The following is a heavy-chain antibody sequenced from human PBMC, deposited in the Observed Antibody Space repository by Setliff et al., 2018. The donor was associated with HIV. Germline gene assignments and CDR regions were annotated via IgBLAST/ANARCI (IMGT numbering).Heavy chain of an antibody. D-gene: IGHD6-19*01. Sequence: LRLSCAASGFTFSTYWMTWVRQAPGKGLEWMAKINQDGSEKHYVDSVKGRFTISRDNAENSLYLQMNSLTAEDTAVYYCARALSYSGWRAQYFDCWGQGTLVTVSS. CDR2: INQDGSEK. J-gene: IGHJ4*02. CDR1: GFTFSTYW. V-gene: IGHV3-7*03. CDR3: ARALSYSGWRAQYFDC.